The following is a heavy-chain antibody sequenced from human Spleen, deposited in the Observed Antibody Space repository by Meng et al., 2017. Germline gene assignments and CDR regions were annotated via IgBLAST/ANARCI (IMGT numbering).Heavy chain of an antibody. D-gene: IGHD4-11*01. CDR3: ARGPTTMAHDFDY. V-gene: IGHV4-34*01. CDR2: INHSGST. Sequence: QVQQRGWGAGLLKPSETLSLTCAGSGGSFSGYYWSWIRQPPGKGLEWIGEINHSGSTNYNPSLESRATISVDTSQNNLSLKLSSVTAADSAVYYCARGPTTMAHDFDYWGQGTLLTVSS. CDR1: GGSFSGYY. J-gene: IGHJ4*02.